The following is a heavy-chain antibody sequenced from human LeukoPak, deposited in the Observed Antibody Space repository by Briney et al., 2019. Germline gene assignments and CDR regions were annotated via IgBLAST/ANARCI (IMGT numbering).Heavy chain of an antibody. CDR3: ARQWWGTDYMPRHNWFDP. V-gene: IGHV5-51*01. CDR2: INPDDSDT. CDR1: GFSFNTYW. J-gene: IGHJ5*02. D-gene: IGHD4-11*01. Sequence: GESLQISCKGSGFSFNTYWIGWVRQMPGKGLEWMGIINPDDSDTRYSPSFQGQVTMSADKSINTAYLQWSSLKASDTAMYYCARQWWGTDYMPRHNWFDPWGQGTLVTVSS.